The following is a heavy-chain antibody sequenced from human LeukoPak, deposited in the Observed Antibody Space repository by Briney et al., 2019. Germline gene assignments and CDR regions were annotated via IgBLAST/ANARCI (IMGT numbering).Heavy chain of an antibody. V-gene: IGHV4-39*01. D-gene: IGHD5/OR15-5a*01. CDR1: GGSISNRNYH. CDR3: ARHAIYPNWFDP. Sequence: SETLSLTCTVSGGSISNRNYHWGWIRQPPGKGLEWIGSICSSGSAYYNPSLKSRVTISVDTSKNQFSLKLSSVTAADTAVYYCARHAIYPNWFDPWGQGTLVTVSS. CDR2: ICSSGSA. J-gene: IGHJ5*02.